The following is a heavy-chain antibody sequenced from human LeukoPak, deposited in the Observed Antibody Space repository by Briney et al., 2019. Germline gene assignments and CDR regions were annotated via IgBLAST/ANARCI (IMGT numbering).Heavy chain of an antibody. Sequence: ASVKVSCKASGYTFASYGISWLRQAPGQGFEWMGWINTYNGKTNYAQRFQVRVTLTTDTSTSTAYMELRSLRPDDTAVYFCARSHYDSTGYYEAGWFDPWGQGTLVTVSS. CDR1: GYTFASYG. D-gene: IGHD3-22*01. J-gene: IGHJ5*02. CDR2: INTYNGKT. V-gene: IGHV1-18*01. CDR3: ARSHYDSTGYYEAGWFDP.